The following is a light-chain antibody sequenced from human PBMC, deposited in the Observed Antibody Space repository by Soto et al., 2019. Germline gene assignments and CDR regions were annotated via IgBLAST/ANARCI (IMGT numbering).Light chain of an antibody. Sequence: EIVMTQSPATLSVSPGERATLSCRASQSVSSNLAWYQQQPGQAPRHLIYGASTRSSGVPARFSGSGSGTEFTLTISSLQSEDCAVYYCQQYNKWPRTFGQGTKVEIK. CDR2: GAS. V-gene: IGKV3-15*01. J-gene: IGKJ1*01. CDR3: QQYNKWPRT. CDR1: QSVSSN.